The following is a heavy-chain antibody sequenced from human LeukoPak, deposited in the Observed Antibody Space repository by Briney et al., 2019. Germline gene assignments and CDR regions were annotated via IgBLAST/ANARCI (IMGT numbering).Heavy chain of an antibody. J-gene: IGHJ5*02. CDR2: VNQNGGT. D-gene: IGHD1-1*01. Sequence: SETLSLTCAVYGGSFSGYCWSWIRQPPGKGLEWIGEVNQNGGTNYNPSLKSRVTISVDTSKNQFSLSLSSVTAADTAFYYCARGNWNVRFDPWGQGTLVTVSS. CDR1: GGSFSGYC. V-gene: IGHV4-34*01. CDR3: ARGNWNVRFDP.